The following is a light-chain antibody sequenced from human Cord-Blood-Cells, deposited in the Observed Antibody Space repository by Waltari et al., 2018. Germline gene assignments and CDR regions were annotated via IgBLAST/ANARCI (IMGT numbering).Light chain of an antibody. V-gene: IGLV2-14*01. CDR2: EVS. CDR3: SSYTSSSTLV. J-gene: IGLJ1*01. CDR1: SSDVGGYKY. Sequence: QSALTQPASVSGSPGQSITISCIGTSSDVGGYKYVPWYQQHPGKAPKLMIYEVSNRPSGVSNRFSGSKSGNTASLTISGLQAEDEADYYCSSYTSSSTLVFGTGTKVTVL.